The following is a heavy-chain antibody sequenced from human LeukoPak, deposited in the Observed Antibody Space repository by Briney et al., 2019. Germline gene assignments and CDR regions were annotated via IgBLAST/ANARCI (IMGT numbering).Heavy chain of an antibody. J-gene: IGHJ3*01. D-gene: IGHD1-1*01. CDR3: ARATWDAFDF. CDR1: GFTFSNYA. CDR2: ISGSGGST. Sequence: GGSLRLSCAASGFTFSNYAMSWVRQAPGKGLEWVSAISGSGGSTYYADSVKGRFTISRDNSKNTLYLQMNSLRSEDTAVYYCARATWDAFDFWGQGTMVTVSS. V-gene: IGHV3-23*01.